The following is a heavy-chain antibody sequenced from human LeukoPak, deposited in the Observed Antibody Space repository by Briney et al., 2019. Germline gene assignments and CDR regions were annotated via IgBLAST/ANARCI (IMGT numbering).Heavy chain of an antibody. J-gene: IGHJ4*02. D-gene: IGHD3-22*01. CDR2: ISYDGSNK. CDR1: GFTFSSYW. V-gene: IGHV3-30*18. CDR3: AKVVDSSGYYIKDY. Sequence: GGSLRLSCAASGFTFSSYWMSWVRQAPGKGLEWVAVISYDGSNKYYADSVKGRFTISRDNSKNTLYLQMNSLRAEDTAVYYCAKVVDSSGYYIKDYWGQGTLVTVSS.